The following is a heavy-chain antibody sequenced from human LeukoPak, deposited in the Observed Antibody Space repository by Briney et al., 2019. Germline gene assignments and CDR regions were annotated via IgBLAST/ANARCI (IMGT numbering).Heavy chain of an antibody. V-gene: IGHV1-18*01. Sequence: ASVKVSCKVSGYTFTSYGINWVRQAPGQGLEWMGWITAFNGNTDYAQKFQGRVTMTTDTSTNTAYMELRSLRSDDTAVYYCARDSYDSSGSYFFLKLLDYWGQGTLVTVSS. CDR2: ITAFNGNT. D-gene: IGHD3-22*01. CDR3: ARDSYDSSGSYFFLKLLDY. J-gene: IGHJ4*02. CDR1: GYTFTSYG.